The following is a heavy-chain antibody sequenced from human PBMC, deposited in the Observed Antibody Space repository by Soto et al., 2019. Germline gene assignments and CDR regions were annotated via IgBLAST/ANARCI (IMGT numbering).Heavy chain of an antibody. CDR3: ARTPTVVAPNFDC. D-gene: IGHD2-15*01. J-gene: IGHJ4*02. CDR1: GGTFSSYT. CDR2: IIPILGIA. Sequence: QVQLVQSGAEVKKPGSSVKVSCKASGGTFSSYTISWVRQAPGQGLEWMGWIIPILGIANYAQKFQGRVTITADKSTSTAYMELSSLISEDTAVYYCARTPTVVAPNFDCCGLVTLVTVST. V-gene: IGHV1-69*02.